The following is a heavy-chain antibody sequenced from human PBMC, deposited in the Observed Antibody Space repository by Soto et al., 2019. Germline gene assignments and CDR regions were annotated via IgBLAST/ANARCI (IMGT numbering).Heavy chain of an antibody. J-gene: IGHJ4*02. CDR2: IIPIFGTA. Sequence: SVKVSCKASGGTFSSYAISWVRQAPVQGLDWMGGIIPIFGTANYAQKFQGRVTITADKSTSTAYMELSSLRSEDTAVYYCARMDIVATTEDYWGQGTLVTVSS. D-gene: IGHD5-12*01. CDR1: GGTFSSYA. V-gene: IGHV1-69*06. CDR3: ARMDIVATTEDY.